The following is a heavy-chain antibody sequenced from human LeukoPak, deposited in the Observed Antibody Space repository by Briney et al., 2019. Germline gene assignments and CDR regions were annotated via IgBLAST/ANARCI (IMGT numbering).Heavy chain of an antibody. D-gene: IGHD3-22*01. J-gene: IGHJ5*02. V-gene: IGHV3-7*01. CDR2: IKQDGGEK. CDR1: GFTFSSYW. Sequence: GGSLRLSCAASGFTFSSYWMGWVRQAPGKGLEWVANIKQDGGEKYYVDSVKGRFTISRDNAKTSLYLQMNSLRAEDTAVYYCARDPYYDSSLTLPWGQGTLVTVSS. CDR3: ARDPYYDSSLTLP.